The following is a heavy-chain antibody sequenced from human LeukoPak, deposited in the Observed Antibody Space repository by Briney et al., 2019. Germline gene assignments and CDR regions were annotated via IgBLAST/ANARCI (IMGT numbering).Heavy chain of an antibody. D-gene: IGHD2-21*02. CDR3: ARAKTADFFDY. CDR2: IKQDGSEK. J-gene: IGHJ4*02. CDR1: GFSFSNNW. V-gene: IGHV3-7*01. Sequence: PGGSLRLSCAASGFSFSNNWMSWVRQAPGKGLEWVANIKQDGSEKYYVDSAKGRFTISRDNAKNSLYLQMTSLRAEDTAVYSCARAKTADFFDYWGQGTLVTVSS.